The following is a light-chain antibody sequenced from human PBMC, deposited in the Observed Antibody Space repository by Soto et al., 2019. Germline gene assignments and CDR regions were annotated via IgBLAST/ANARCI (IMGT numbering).Light chain of an antibody. CDR2: AAS. CDR3: QQSYRTPRT. CDR1: QSISTY. J-gene: IGKJ1*01. Sequence: DIQMTQSPSSLSASVGDRVTITCRASQSISTYLNWYQQKPGKAPKLLMHAASSLDGGVPSRFSGSGSGTDFTLTISSLQPEDFATYYCQQSYRTPRTFGQGTKVDIK. V-gene: IGKV1-39*01.